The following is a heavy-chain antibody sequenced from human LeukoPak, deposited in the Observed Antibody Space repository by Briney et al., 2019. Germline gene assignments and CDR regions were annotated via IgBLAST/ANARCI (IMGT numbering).Heavy chain of an antibody. CDR3: ARRSPGYSYGNGLYYYGMDV. V-gene: IGHV4-59*08. CDR1: GGSISSYY. D-gene: IGHD5-18*01. Sequence: SETLSLTCTVSGGSISSYYWSWIRQPPGKGLEWIGYIYYSGSTNYNPSLKSRVTISVDTSKNQFSLKLSSVTAADTAVYYCARRSPGYSYGNGLYYYGMDVWGQGTTVTVSS. CDR2: IYYSGST. J-gene: IGHJ6*02.